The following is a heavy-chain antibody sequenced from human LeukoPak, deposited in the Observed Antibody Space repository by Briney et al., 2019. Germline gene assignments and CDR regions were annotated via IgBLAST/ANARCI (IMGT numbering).Heavy chain of an antibody. CDR1: GYTFTSYD. V-gene: IGHV1-8*01. D-gene: IGHD3-3*01. CDR3: ARVLRFLERSHYGMDV. CDR2: MNPNSGNT. J-gene: IGHJ6*02. Sequence: ASVKVSCKASGYTFTSYDINWVRQATGQGLEWMGWMNPNSGNTGYAQKFQGRVTMTRNTSISTAYMELSSLRSEDTAVYYCARVLRFLERSHYGMDVWGQGTTVTVSS.